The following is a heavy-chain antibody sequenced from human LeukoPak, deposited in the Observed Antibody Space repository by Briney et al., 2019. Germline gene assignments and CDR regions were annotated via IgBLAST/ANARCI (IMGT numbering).Heavy chain of an antibody. J-gene: IGHJ4*02. CDR1: GYSFTSYW. D-gene: IGHD2/OR15-2a*01. V-gene: IGHV5-51*01. CDR3: ARLGYPYCKALDY. CDR2: IYPGDSDT. Sequence: GESLKISCKGSGYSFTSYWIGWVRQMPGKGLEWMGIIYPGDSDTRYSPSFQGQVTISADKSISTAYLQWSSLKAADIAMYYCARLGYPYCKALDYWGQGTLVTVSS.